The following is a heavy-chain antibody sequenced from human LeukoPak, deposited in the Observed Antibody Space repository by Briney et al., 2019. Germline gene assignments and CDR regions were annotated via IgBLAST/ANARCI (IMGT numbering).Heavy chain of an antibody. J-gene: IGHJ4*02. CDR1: GFTFSIYA. V-gene: IGHV3-48*02. CDR2: ISSSSGTI. CDR3: AREEGDY. Sequence: GGSLRLSCAASGFTFSIYAMNWVRQAPGRGLEWVSYISSSSGTIHYADSMKGRFTISRDNAKNSLYLQMNSLRDEDTAVYYCAREEGDYWGQGTLVTVSS.